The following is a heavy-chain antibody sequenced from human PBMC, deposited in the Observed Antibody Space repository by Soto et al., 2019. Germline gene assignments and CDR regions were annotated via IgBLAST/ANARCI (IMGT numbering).Heavy chain of an antibody. CDR1: EFTFDKYY. D-gene: IGHD1-20*01. CDR2: IKPDGSEQ. CDR3: ARGNWNYYYSFDV. Sequence: EVQLVESGGGLVQPGGSLRLSCAASEFTFDKYYMTWVRQAPGKGPEWVANIKPDGSEQYYVDSVKARFTISRATANNSLYLQMNSLRAEDTAVYFCARGNWNYYYSFDVWGQGTTVTVSS. J-gene: IGHJ6*02. V-gene: IGHV3-7*01.